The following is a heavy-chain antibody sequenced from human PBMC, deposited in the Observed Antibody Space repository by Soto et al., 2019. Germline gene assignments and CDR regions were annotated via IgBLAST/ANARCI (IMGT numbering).Heavy chain of an antibody. CDR2: IYYSGST. D-gene: IGHD2-15*01. J-gene: IGHJ4*02. CDR3: ARECRGGSCYPTYGNDY. V-gene: IGHV4-31*02. Sequence: GLEWIGYIYYSGSTYYNPSLKSRVTISVDTSKNQFSLKLSSVTAADTAVYYCARECRGGSCYPTYGNDYWGQGTLVTVSS.